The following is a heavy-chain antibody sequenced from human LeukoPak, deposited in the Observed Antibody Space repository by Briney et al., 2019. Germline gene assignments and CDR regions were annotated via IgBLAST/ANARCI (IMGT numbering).Heavy chain of an antibody. V-gene: IGHV4-34*01. CDR1: GGSFSGYY. D-gene: IGHD3-3*01. CDR3: ARQRFLEWYFDY. Sequence: ASETLSLTCAVYGGSFSGYYWSWIRQPPGKGLEWIGEINHSGSTNYNPSLKSRVTISVDTSKNQFSLKLSSVTAADTAVYYCARQRFLEWYFDYWGQGTLVTVSS. J-gene: IGHJ4*02. CDR2: INHSGST.